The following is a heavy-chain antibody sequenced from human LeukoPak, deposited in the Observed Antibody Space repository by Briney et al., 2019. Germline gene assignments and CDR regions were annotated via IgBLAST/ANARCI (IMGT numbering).Heavy chain of an antibody. D-gene: IGHD3-9*01. V-gene: IGHV3-30*02. Sequence: GGSLRLSCAASGFTFSNYGMHWVRQAPGKGLEWVAFIRYDGSNKYYADSVKGRFTISRDNSKSTVYLQMNSLRAEDTAVYYCAKVKSDILNGYNAFDIWGQGTTVTVSS. CDR1: GFTFSNYG. CDR2: IRYDGSNK. CDR3: AKVKSDILNGYNAFDI. J-gene: IGHJ3*02.